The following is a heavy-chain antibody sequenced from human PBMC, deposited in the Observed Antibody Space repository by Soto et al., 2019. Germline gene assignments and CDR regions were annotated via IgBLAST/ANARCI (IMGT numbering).Heavy chain of an antibody. Sequence: LSLTCTVSGGSLTKYYWSWIRQPAGKGLEWIGRVSTSGNVVSKASLRSRLTMSVDTSKNQFSLRLTSVTAADTAVYYCARDNNDFWSLYPLAFDYWGRGALVTVSS. J-gene: IGHJ4*02. D-gene: IGHD3-3*01. CDR1: GGSLTKYY. CDR3: ARDNNDFWSLYPLAFDY. V-gene: IGHV4-4*07. CDR2: VSTSGNV.